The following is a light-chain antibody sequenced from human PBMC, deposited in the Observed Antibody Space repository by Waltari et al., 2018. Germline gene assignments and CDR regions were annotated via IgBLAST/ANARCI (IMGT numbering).Light chain of an antibody. CDR2: EVT. V-gene: IGLV2-23*02. CDR3: SSYSRGSSFVL. J-gene: IGLJ2*01. Sequence: QSALTQPASVSGSPGQSITISCTGTSGDIGGFALVSWSQQHPGKVPRLLLYEVTTRPSGVSSRFSGSTSDNSATLTISALQTEDEADYYCSSYSRGSSFVLFGGGTRLTVL. CDR1: SGDIGGFAL.